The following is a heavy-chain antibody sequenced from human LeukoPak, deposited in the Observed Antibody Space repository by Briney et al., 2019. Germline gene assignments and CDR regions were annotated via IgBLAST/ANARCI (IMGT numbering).Heavy chain of an antibody. D-gene: IGHD3-22*01. V-gene: IGHV1-69*04. CDR3: ARGYDSSGYSLINWFDP. CDR2: IIPILGIA. J-gene: IGHJ5*02. Sequence: SVTVSFKASGYTFTIYYMHWVRQAPGQGLEWMGRIIPILGIANYAQKFQGRVTITADKSTSTAYMELSSLRSEDTAVYYCARGYDSSGYSLINWFDPWGQGTLVTVSS. CDR1: GYTFTIYY.